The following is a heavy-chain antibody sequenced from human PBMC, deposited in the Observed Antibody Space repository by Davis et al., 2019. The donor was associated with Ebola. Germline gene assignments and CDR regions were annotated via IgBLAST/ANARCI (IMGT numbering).Heavy chain of an antibody. D-gene: IGHD6-19*01. J-gene: IGHJ4*02. CDR3: TRHGPFGYSSGWPPAD. CDR2: IRSKANSYAT. CDR1: GFTFSGSA. Sequence: GGSLRLSCAASGFTFSGSAMHWVRQASGKGLEWVGRIRSKANSYATAYAASVKGRFTISRDDSKNTAYLQMNSLKTEDTAVYYCTRHGPFGYSSGWPPADWGQGTLVTVSS. V-gene: IGHV3-73*01.